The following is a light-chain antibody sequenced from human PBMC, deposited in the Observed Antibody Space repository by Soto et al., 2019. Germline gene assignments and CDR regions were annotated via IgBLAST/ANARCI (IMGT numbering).Light chain of an antibody. CDR3: LQYYDYRT. V-gene: IGKV1-5*03. CDR1: QSISNL. Sequence: DIQMTQSPSTLSASVGDTISITCRASQSISNLLAWFQQKPGKAPEILIYKASSLDSGVPSRFSGNGSGTEFTLTISSLQPEDFATYYCLQYYDYRTFGQGTKVDIK. J-gene: IGKJ1*01. CDR2: KAS.